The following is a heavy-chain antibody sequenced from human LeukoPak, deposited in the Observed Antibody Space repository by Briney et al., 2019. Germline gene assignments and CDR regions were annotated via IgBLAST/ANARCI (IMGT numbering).Heavy chain of an antibody. Sequence: ASVKVSCKASGYTFTSYAMNWVRQAPGQGLEWMGWINTNTGNLTYAQGFTGRFVFSLDTSVSTAYLQISSLKAEDTAVYYCATGPFGARTNWFDPWGQGTLVTVSS. CDR1: GYTFTSYA. CDR3: ATGPFGARTNWFDP. V-gene: IGHV7-4-1*02. D-gene: IGHD3-10*01. J-gene: IGHJ5*02. CDR2: INTNTGNL.